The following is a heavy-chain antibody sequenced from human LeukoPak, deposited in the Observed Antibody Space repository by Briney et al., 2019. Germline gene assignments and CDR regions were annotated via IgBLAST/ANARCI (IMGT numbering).Heavy chain of an antibody. CDR2: IHPNSGGT. Sequence: ASVKVSCKASGYTFTVYYMHWVRQAPGQGLEWMGWIHPNSGGTNYAQKFRGRVTMTRDTSISTAYMELSRLRSDGTAVYYCARDPGYSSPRGDYWGQGTLVTVSS. D-gene: IGHD5-18*01. J-gene: IGHJ4*02. CDR3: ARDPGYSSPRGDY. CDR1: GYTFTVYY. V-gene: IGHV1-2*02.